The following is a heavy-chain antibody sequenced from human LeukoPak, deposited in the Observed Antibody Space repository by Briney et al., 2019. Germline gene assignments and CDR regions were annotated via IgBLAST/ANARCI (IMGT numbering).Heavy chain of an antibody. J-gene: IGHJ4*02. V-gene: IGHV4-39*07. Sequence: SETLSLTCTVSGGSISSSSYYWGWIRQPPGKGLEWIGSIYYSGSTYYNPSLKSRVTISVDTSKNQFSLKLSSVTAADTAVYYCARFGVMVRGVIIPGFDYWGQGTLVTVSS. CDR2: IYYSGST. CDR3: ARFGVMVRGVIIPGFDY. D-gene: IGHD3-10*01. CDR1: GGSISSSSYY.